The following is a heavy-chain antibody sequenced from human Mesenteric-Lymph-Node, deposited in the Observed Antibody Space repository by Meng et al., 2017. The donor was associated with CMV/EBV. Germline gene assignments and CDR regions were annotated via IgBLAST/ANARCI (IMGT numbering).Heavy chain of an antibody. V-gene: IGHV4-34*01. D-gene: IGHD3-9*01. CDR1: SGSFSGYY. J-gene: IGHJ4*02. Sequence: HVQLHQWCVGLFTPSETLSVTCAVYSGSFSGYYWNWIRQSPEKGLEWIGEINHSGSTTYNPSFTSRIIISVDTSTNQISLNMSSVTAADTAVYYCARGSSYDILTGYFDYWGQGALVTVSS. CDR2: INHSGST. CDR3: ARGSSYDILTGYFDY.